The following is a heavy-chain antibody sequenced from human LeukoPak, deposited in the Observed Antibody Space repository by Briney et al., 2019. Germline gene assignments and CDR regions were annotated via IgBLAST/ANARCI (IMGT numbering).Heavy chain of an antibody. CDR2: INHSGST. D-gene: IGHD3-3*01. Sequence: PSETLSLTCAVYGGSFSGYYWSWIRQPPGKGLEWIGEINHSGSTNYNPSLKSRVTISVDTSKNQFSLKLSSVTAADTAVYYCARDPRFRENWFDPWGQGTLVTVSS. V-gene: IGHV4-34*01. CDR1: GGSFSGYY. CDR3: ARDPRFRENWFDP. J-gene: IGHJ5*02.